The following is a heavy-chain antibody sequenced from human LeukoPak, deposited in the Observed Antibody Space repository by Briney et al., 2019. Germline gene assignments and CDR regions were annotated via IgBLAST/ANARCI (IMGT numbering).Heavy chain of an antibody. CDR1: GFTFSSYG. CDR3: AKGHGDWAGNYFDY. V-gene: IGHV3-30*18. D-gene: IGHD4-17*01. CDR2: ISYDGSNK. J-gene: IGHJ4*02. Sequence: GGSLRLSCAASGFTFSSYGMHWVRQAPGKGLEWVAVISYDGSNKYYADSVKGRFTISRDNSKNTLYLQMNSLRAEDTAIYYCAKGHGDWAGNYFDYWGQGTLVSVSS.